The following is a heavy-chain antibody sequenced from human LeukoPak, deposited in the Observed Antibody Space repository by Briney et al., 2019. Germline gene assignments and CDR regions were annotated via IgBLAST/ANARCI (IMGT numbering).Heavy chain of an antibody. CDR3: ARDSSSWYPWFDP. J-gene: IGHJ5*02. CDR2: ISSSGSTK. D-gene: IGHD6-13*01. CDR1: GFTFSSYE. V-gene: IGHV3-48*03. Sequence: GGSLRLSCAASGFTFSSYEMNWVRQAPGKGLEWVSYISSSGSTKKYADSVKGRFTISRDNAKNSLYLQMNSLRAEDTAVYYCARDSSSWYPWFDPWGQGTLVTVSS.